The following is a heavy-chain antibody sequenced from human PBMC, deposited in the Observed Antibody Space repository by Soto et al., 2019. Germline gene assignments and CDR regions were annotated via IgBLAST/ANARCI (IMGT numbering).Heavy chain of an antibody. CDR2: INHSGST. CDR1: GGSFSGYY. Sequence: SETLSLTCAVYGGSFSGYYWSWIRQPPGKGLEWIGEINHSGSTNYNPSLKSRVTISVDTSKNQFSLKLSSVTAADTAVYYCARGLEYSSSRRGFDPWGQGTLVTVSS. V-gene: IGHV4-34*01. D-gene: IGHD6-6*01. CDR3: ARGLEYSSSRRGFDP. J-gene: IGHJ5*02.